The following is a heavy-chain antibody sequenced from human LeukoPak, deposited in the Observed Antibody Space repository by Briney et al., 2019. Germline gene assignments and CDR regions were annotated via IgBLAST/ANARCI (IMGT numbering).Heavy chain of an antibody. Sequence: GGSLRLSCAASGFTFSSYSMNWVRQAPGKGLEWVSYISSSSSTIYYADSVKGRFTISRDNAKNSLYLQMNSLRAEDTAVYYCATTIEMATIYLRPLFGYWGQGTLVTVSS. J-gene: IGHJ4*02. D-gene: IGHD5-24*01. CDR1: GFTFSSYS. CDR3: ATTIEMATIYLRPLFGY. V-gene: IGHV3-48*01. CDR2: ISSSSSTI.